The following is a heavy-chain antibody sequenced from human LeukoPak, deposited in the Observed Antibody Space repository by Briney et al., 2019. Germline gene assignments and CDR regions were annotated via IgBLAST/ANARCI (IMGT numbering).Heavy chain of an antibody. D-gene: IGHD3-16*01. J-gene: IGHJ4*02. CDR2: ISYDGSNK. CDR1: GFTFSSYG. Sequence: QSGGSLRLSCAASGFTFSSYGMHWVRQAPGKGLEWVAVISYDGSNKYYADSVKGRFTISRDNAKNSLYLQMNSLRAEDTAVYYCARDEPPVGGPRNDYWGQGTLVTVSS. CDR3: ARDEPPVGGPRNDY. V-gene: IGHV3-30*03.